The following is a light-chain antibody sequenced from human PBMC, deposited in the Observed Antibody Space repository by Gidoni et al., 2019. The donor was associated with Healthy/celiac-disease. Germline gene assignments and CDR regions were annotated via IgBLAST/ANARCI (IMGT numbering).Light chain of an antibody. V-gene: IGKV4-1*01. CDR1: QSVLYSSNNKNY. CDR2: WAS. J-gene: IGKJ1*01. Sequence: DIVMTQSPDSLAVSLGERATINCKSSQSVLYSSNNKNYLAWYQQKPGQPPKLLIYWASTRESGVPDRFSGSGSVTDFTLTISSLQAEDVAVYYCQQYYSTQWTFXQXTKVEIK. CDR3: QQYYSTQWT.